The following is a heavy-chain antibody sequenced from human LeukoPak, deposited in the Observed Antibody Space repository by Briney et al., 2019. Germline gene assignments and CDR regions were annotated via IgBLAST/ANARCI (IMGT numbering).Heavy chain of an antibody. Sequence: GGSLRLSCAASGFTFSNYAMSWVRPAPGKGLEWVSGISGSGGSTVYADSVKGRFTISRDNSKNTLYLQMNSLRAEDTAVYYCAKQRGYSGYETFDYWGQGTLVTVSS. CDR2: ISGSGGST. CDR1: GFTFSNYA. V-gene: IGHV3-23*01. CDR3: AKQRGYSGYETFDY. J-gene: IGHJ4*02. D-gene: IGHD5-12*01.